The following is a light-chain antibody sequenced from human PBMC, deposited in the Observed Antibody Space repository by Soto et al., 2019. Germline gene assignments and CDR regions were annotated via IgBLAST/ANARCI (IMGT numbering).Light chain of an antibody. CDR3: QKYNSEPIT. CDR1: QGISNY. Sequence: DIQMTQSPSSLSASVGDRVTITCRASQGISNYLAWYQQKPGKVPKLLIYAASTLQSGVPSRFSGSGSGTDFTITISSLQPEDVATYYGQKYNSEPITFGQGTQLEIK. J-gene: IGKJ5*01. CDR2: AAS. V-gene: IGKV1-27*01.